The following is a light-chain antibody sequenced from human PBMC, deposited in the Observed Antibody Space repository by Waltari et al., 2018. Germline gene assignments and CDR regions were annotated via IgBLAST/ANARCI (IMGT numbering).Light chain of an antibody. Sequence: SYELTQPPSVSVSPGQTARITCSGDKLGDKYTCWYQQKSGQSPLLVTSQDTKRPSGIPERFSGSNSGNTATLTISGTQATDEADYYCQAWDSITVVFGGGTKLTVL. CDR1: KLGDKY. CDR3: QAWDSITVV. V-gene: IGLV3-1*01. J-gene: IGLJ2*01. CDR2: QDT.